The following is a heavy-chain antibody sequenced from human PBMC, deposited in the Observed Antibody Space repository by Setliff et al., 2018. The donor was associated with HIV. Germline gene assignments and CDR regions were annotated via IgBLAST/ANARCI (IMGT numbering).Heavy chain of an antibody. D-gene: IGHD6-6*01. CDR2: ISGYKGNT. J-gene: IGHJ5*02. CDR1: GYTFTNYA. Sequence: ASVKVSCKASGYTFTNYAISWIRQAPGQGLEWLGWISGYKGNTNYAQKLQGRVTMTTETSTSTAYMELRSLRSDDTAVYYCARGRISVEAAPLGWFDPWGQGTLVTVSS. CDR3: ARGRISVEAAPLGWFDP. V-gene: IGHV1-18*01.